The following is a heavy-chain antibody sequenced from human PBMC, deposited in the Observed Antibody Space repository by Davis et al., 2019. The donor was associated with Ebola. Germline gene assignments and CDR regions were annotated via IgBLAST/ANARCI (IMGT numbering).Heavy chain of an antibody. J-gene: IGHJ4*02. D-gene: IGHD3-22*01. CDR2: ISAYNGNT. Sequence: AASVKVSCKASGYTFTSYGISWVRQAPGQGPEWMGWISAYNGNTNYAQKLQGRVTMTTDTSTSTAYMELRSLRSDDTAVYYCARAMYYYDSSATYYFDYWGQGTLVTVSS. CDR3: ARAMYYYDSSATYYFDY. CDR1: GYTFTSYG. V-gene: IGHV1-18*01.